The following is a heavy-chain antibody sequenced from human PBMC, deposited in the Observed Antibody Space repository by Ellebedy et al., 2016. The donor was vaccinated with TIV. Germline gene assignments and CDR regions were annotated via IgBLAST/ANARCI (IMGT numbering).Heavy chain of an antibody. CDR1: GFTFSTYW. Sequence: GESLKISCAASGFTFSTYWMHWVRQAPGKGLVWVSRINGDECITNHADSVKGRFTISRDNAQNTLYLQMNSLRAEDTAVYYCAMTNGWQYFQRWGQGTLVTVSS. V-gene: IGHV3-74*01. D-gene: IGHD6-19*01. CDR2: INGDECIT. CDR3: AMTNGWQYFQR. J-gene: IGHJ1*01.